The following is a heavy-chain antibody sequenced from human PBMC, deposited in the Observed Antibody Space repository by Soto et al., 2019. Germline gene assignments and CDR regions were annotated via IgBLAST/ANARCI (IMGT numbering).Heavy chain of an antibody. CDR3: AKDKDRAAAGPFDY. V-gene: IGHV3-30*18. J-gene: IGHJ4*02. CDR2: VSYDGTEK. Sequence: GGSLRLSCAASGFTFSSYGMHWVRQAPGKGLEWVTIVSYDGTEKYYVDSVKGRFTVSRDNSKNTLYLQMNSLRAEDTAVYYCAKDKDRAAAGPFDYWGQRTLVTVSS. CDR1: GFTFSSYG. D-gene: IGHD6-13*01.